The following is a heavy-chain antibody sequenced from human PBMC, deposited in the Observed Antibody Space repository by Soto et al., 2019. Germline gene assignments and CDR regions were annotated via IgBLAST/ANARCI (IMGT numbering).Heavy chain of an antibody. Sequence: GGSLRLSCAASGFTFSDYYMSWIRQAPGKGLEWVSYISSSGSTIYYADSVKGRFTISRDNSKNTLYLQMNSLRAEDTAVYYCARDRTYYYDSSGYYLGGWGQGTLVTVSS. CDR3: ARDRTYYYDSSGYYLGG. CDR2: ISSSGSTI. CDR1: GFTFSDYY. J-gene: IGHJ4*02. D-gene: IGHD3-22*01. V-gene: IGHV3-11*04.